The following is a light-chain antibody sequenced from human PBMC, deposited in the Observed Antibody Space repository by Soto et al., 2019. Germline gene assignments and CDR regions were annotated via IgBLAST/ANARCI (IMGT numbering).Light chain of an antibody. CDR1: SGHSSYA. CDR2: LNSDGSH. CDR3: QTWGSGIHVL. V-gene: IGLV4-69*01. Sequence: QPVLTQSPSASASLGASVKLTCTLSSGHSSYAIAWHQQQPEKGPRYLMKLNSDGSHSKGDGIPDRFSGSSSGAERYLTISSLQSEDEADYYCQTWGSGIHVLFGGGTNSPS. J-gene: IGLJ2*01.